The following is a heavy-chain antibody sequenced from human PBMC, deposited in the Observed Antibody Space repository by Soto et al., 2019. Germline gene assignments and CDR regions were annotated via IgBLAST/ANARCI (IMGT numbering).Heavy chain of an antibody. CDR2: IISSISYI. Sequence: PGGSLRLSCAASGFSFSSYSMNWVRQAPGKELEWFSSIISSISYIYYADSVKGRFTISRDNAKNSLYLQLNSLRAVDTAVYYCARGVGVSDSFDIWGQGTMVTVSS. V-gene: IGHV3-21*01. J-gene: IGHJ3*02. D-gene: IGHD1-26*01. CDR1: GFSFSSYS. CDR3: ARGVGVSDSFDI.